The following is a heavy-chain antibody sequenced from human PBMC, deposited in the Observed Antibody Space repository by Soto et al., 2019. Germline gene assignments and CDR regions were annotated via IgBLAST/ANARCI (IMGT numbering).Heavy chain of an antibody. D-gene: IGHD6-13*01. V-gene: IGHV3-53*02. J-gene: IGHJ4*02. CDR1: GFIVSSSY. Sequence: DVQLVETGGGLIQPGGSLRLSCAASGFIVSSSYMSWVRQAPGKGLEWVSVIYSDGRTYYADSVKGRFTISRDNSKNTLYLQMNSLCAEDTAVYYCASCSGWYGQFYFDCRCQGTLVTVSS. CDR3: ASCSGWYGQFYFDC. CDR2: IYSDGRT.